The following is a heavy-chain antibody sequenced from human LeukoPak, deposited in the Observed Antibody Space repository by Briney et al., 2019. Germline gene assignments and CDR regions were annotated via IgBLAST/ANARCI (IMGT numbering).Heavy chain of an antibody. Sequence: GGSLRLSCAASGFTFSNYSMNWVRQAPGKGLEWVSSIGTTGSYIFYADSVKGRFTISRDNAKNTLYLQMNSLRAEDTAVYYCARSIITMPSGVWYFDLWGRGTLVTVSS. V-gene: IGHV3-21*01. J-gene: IGHJ2*01. CDR1: GFTFSNYS. CDR3: ARSIITMPSGVWYFDL. D-gene: IGHD3-10*01. CDR2: IGTTGSYI.